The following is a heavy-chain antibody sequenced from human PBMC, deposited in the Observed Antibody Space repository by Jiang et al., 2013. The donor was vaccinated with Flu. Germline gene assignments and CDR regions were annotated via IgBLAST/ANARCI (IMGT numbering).Heavy chain of an antibody. CDR3: AKDLGYSSGWYFDH. CDR2: IKYDGSNY. CDR1: GFSLSVYG. Sequence: QLLESGGRRGPAGGSLRLSCAASGFSLSVYGMHWIRQAPGKGLEWLTYIKYDGSNYYSADSVKGRFTVSRDNSKSTLYLQLNSLRVEDTAVYYCAKDLGYSSGWYFDHWGQGTLVTVSS. J-gene: IGHJ4*02. V-gene: IGHV3-30*02. D-gene: IGHD6-19*01.